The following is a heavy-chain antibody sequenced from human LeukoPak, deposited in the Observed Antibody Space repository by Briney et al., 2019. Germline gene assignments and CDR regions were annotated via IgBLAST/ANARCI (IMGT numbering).Heavy chain of an antibody. D-gene: IGHD3-16*01. Sequence: GGSLRLSCAASGFTFSSYAMHWVRQAPGKGLEWVAVISYDGSNKYYADSVKGRFTISRDNSENTLYLQMNSLRAEDTAVYYCARESAVWGSFDYWGQGTLVTVSS. V-gene: IGHV3-30-3*01. CDR1: GFTFSSYA. J-gene: IGHJ4*02. CDR3: ARESAVWGSFDY. CDR2: ISYDGSNK.